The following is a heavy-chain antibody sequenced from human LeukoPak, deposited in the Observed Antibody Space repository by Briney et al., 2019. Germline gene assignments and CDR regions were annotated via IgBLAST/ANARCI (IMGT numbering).Heavy chain of an antibody. D-gene: IGHD5-18*01. CDR2: ISGSGGST. J-gene: IGHJ4*02. CDR3: AKGGEGYSYGDPFDY. V-gene: IGHV3-23*01. Sequence: GGSLRLSCAASGFTFSSYAMSWVRQAPGKGLEWVSAISGSGGSTYYADSVKGRFTISRDNSKNTLYLQMNSLRAEDTAVYYCAKGGEGYSYGDPFDYWGQGTLVTVSS. CDR1: GFTFSSYA.